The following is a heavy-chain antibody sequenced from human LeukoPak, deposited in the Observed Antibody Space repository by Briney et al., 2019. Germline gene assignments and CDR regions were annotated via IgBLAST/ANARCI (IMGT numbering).Heavy chain of an antibody. J-gene: IGHJ4*02. CDR3: VPSDSSGLD. CDR2: TNTDGSST. CDR1: GFTFSHIW. Sequence: GSLRLSYEASGFTFSHIWMHWVRQAPGKGLVWVSRTNTDGSSTNYMDSVKGRFTISRDNAKNTIYLQMNSLRAEDTAVYYCVPSDSSGLDWGQGTLVTVSS. V-gene: IGHV3-74*01. D-gene: IGHD3-22*01.